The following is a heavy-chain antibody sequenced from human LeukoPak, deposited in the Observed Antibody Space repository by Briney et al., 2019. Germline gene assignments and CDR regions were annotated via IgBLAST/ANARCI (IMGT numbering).Heavy chain of an antibody. V-gene: IGHV1-8*02. CDR2: MNPNSGNT. Sequence: ASVKVSCKASGYTFTGYYMHWVRQATGQGLEWMGWMNPNSGNTGYAQKFQGRVTMTRNTSISTAYMELSSLRSEDTAVYYCARYIYYYYGMDVWGQGTTVTVSS. CDR1: GYTFTGYY. D-gene: IGHD1-1*01. CDR3: ARYIYYYYGMDV. J-gene: IGHJ6*02.